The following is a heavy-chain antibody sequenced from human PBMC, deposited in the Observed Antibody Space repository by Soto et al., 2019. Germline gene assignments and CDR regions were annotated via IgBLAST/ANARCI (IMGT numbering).Heavy chain of an antibody. J-gene: IGHJ4*02. CDR3: ARLPSSGWYYFDY. D-gene: IGHD6-19*01. V-gene: IGHV3-11*05. CDR2: ISSSSSYT. Sequence: QVQLVESGGGLVKPGGSLRLSCAASGFTFSDYYMSWIRQAPGKGLEWVSYISSSSSYTNYADSVKGRFTISRDNAKNSRYLQMNSLRAEDTAVYYCARLPSSGWYYFDYWGQGTLVTVSS. CDR1: GFTFSDYY.